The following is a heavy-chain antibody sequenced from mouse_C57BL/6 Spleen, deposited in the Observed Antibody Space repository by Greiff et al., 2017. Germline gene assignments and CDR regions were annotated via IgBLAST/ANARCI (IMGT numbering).Heavy chain of an antibody. CDR1: GYTFTDYY. J-gene: IGHJ3*01. CDR3: ARYLFAY. Sequence: VQLQQSGAELVRPGASVKLSCKASGYTFTDYYINWVKQRPGQGLEWIARIYPGSGKTYYNEKFKGKATLTAEKSSSTAYMQLSSLTSEDSAVYFCARYLFAYWGQGTLVTVSA. CDR2: IYPGSGKT. V-gene: IGHV1-76*01.